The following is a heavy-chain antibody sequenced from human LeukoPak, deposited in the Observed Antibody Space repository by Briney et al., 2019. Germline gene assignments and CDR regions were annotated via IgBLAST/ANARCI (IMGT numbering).Heavy chain of an antibody. CDR2: IKEDGSEK. J-gene: IGHJ4*02. V-gene: IGHV3-7*01. D-gene: IGHD3-22*01. CDR1: GFTFSTYW. Sequence: GGSLRLSCAASGFTFSTYWMSWVRQAPGKGLEWVANIKEDGSEKYYMYSVKGRFTISRDNATNSLYLQMNSLRAEDTAVYYCARPAYPRHDSSGYYLEWGQGTLVTVSS. CDR3: ARPAYPRHDSSGYYLE.